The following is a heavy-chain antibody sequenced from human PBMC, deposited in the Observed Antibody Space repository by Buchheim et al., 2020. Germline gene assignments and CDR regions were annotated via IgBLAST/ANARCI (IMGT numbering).Heavy chain of an antibody. D-gene: IGHD5-24*01. Sequence: EVQLVESGGGLVQPGGSLRLSCAAYGFTFSSYWMHWVRQAPGKGLVWVSRINSDGSSTSYADSVKGRFTLSRENAKNRMYHQMNSLRAEDTAVYYCARGRWLQFQDYWGQGTL. CDR1: GFTFSSYW. J-gene: IGHJ4*02. V-gene: IGHV3-74*01. CDR3: ARGRWLQFQDY. CDR2: INSDGSST.